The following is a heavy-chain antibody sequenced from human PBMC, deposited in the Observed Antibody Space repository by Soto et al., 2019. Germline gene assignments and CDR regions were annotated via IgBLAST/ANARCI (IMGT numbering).Heavy chain of an antibody. J-gene: IGHJ4*02. CDR3: AKSHPGYSYGTPAY. CDR1: GFTFSSYA. V-gene: IGHV3-23*01. CDR2: ISGSGGSP. D-gene: IGHD5-18*01. Sequence: PGGSLRLSCAASGFTFSSYAMSWVRQAPGKGLGWVSAISGSGGSPYYADSVKGRFTISKDNSKNTLYLQMNSLRAEDTAVYYCAKSHPGYSYGTPAYWGQGTLVTVSS.